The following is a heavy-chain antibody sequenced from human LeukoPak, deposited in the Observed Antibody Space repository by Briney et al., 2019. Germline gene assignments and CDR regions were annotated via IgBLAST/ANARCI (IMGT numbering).Heavy chain of an antibody. CDR1: GFTFSSYA. V-gene: IGHV3-23*01. CDR3: ARQQWLVRGAFDY. Sequence: PGGSLRLSCAASGFTFSSYAMSWVRQAPGKGLEWVSAISGSGGSTYYADSVKGRFTISRDNSKNTLYLQMNSLRAEDTAVYYCARQQWLVRGAFDYWGQGTLVTVSS. CDR2: ISGSGGST. J-gene: IGHJ4*02. D-gene: IGHD6-19*01.